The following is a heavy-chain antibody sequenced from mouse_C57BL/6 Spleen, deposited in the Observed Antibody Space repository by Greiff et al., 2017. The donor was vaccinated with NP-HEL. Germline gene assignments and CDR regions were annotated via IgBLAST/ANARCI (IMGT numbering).Heavy chain of an antibody. Sequence: QVQLKESGPGLVAPSQSLSITCTVSGFSLTSYGVHWVRQPPGKGLEWLVVIWSDGSTTYNSALKSRLSISKDNSKSQVFLKMNSLQTDDTAMYYCARHIYYDYEGAMDYWGQGTSVTVSS. CDR2: IWSDGST. V-gene: IGHV2-6-1*01. J-gene: IGHJ4*01. CDR1: GFSLTSYG. CDR3: ARHIYYDYEGAMDY. D-gene: IGHD2-4*01.